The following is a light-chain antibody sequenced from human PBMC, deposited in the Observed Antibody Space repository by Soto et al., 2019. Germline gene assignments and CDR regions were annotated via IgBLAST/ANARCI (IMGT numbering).Light chain of an antibody. V-gene: IGKV3-15*01. CDR2: GAS. CDR1: QSVTNS. Sequence: EIVLTQSPVTLSLSPGERATLSCRASQSVTNSLAWHQQKPGQAPRLLIYGASTRATGFPARFSGSGSGTEFTLTISSLQSEDFAVYYCQQYNGWPITFGQGTRLEIK. J-gene: IGKJ5*01. CDR3: QQYNGWPIT.